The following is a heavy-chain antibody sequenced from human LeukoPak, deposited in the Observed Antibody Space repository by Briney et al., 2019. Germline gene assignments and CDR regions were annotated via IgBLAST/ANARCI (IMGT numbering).Heavy chain of an antibody. Sequence: GGSLRLSCAASGFTFSNYAMSWVRQAPGKGLEWVSTISGSGAYTYYADSVKGRFTISRDNSKNTLYLQMNSLRAKDTAVYYCAKYFASGSYYKLPHWGQGTLVTVSS. J-gene: IGHJ1*01. CDR3: AKYFASGSYYKLPH. CDR1: GFTFSNYA. D-gene: IGHD3-10*01. CDR2: ISGSGAYT. V-gene: IGHV3-23*01.